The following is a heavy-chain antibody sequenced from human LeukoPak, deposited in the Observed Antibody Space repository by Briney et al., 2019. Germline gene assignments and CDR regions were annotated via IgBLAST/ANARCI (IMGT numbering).Heavy chain of an antibody. V-gene: IGHV3-21*04. D-gene: IGHD3-3*01. CDR1: GFTFSSYS. Sequence: KPGGSLRLSCAASGFTFSSYSMNWVRQAPGKGLEWVSSISSSSSYIYYADSVKGRFTISRDNAKNSLYLQMNSLRAEDTAVYYCARGTGNYDFWSGCYTHFDYWGQGTLVTVSS. CDR3: ARGTGNYDFWSGCYTHFDY. CDR2: ISSSSSYI. J-gene: IGHJ4*02.